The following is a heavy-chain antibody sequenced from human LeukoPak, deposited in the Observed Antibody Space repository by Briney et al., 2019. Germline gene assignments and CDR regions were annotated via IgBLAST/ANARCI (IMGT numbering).Heavy chain of an antibody. J-gene: IGHJ4*02. D-gene: IGHD3-9*01. CDR1: GYIFTSYF. V-gene: IGHV1-46*01. CDR2: INPSGGST. Sequence: ASVKVSCKASGYIFTSYFMHWVRQAPGQGLEWMGLINPSGGSTRYAQKFQGRVTMTRDMSTSTAYMELRSLRSDDTAVYYCARAARNVLRYFDWLSPGTAIPPLDYWGQGTLVTVSS. CDR3: ARAARNVLRYFDWLSPGTAIPPLDY.